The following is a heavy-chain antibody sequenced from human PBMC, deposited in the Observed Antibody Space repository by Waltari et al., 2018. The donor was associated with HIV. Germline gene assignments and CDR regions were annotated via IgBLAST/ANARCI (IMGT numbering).Heavy chain of an antibody. CDR2: INPNSGGT. J-gene: IGHJ4*02. Sequence: QVQLVQSGAEVKKPGASVKASCKASGYTFTGYYMHWVRQAPGQGLEWMGWINPNSGGTNYAQKFQGRGTVTRDTAISTAYMELSRLRSDDTAVYYCARTGDTAMGDYFDYWGQGTLVTVSS. D-gene: IGHD5-18*01. V-gene: IGHV1-2*02. CDR3: ARTGDTAMGDYFDY. CDR1: GYTFTGYY.